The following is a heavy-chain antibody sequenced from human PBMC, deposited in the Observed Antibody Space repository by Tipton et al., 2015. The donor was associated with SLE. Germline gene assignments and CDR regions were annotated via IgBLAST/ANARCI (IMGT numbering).Heavy chain of an antibody. J-gene: IGHJ4*02. D-gene: IGHD2-15*01. CDR3: VRDGYCSGVNCFPGAYFDY. Sequence: SLRLSCAASGFTFSTYAVYWVRQAPGKGLEWVAAISYDGTTESYADSVKGRFTISRDNSKNTLYLQMNSLRAEDTAVYYCVRDGYCSGVNCFPGAYFDYWGQGTLVTVSS. CDR2: ISYDGTTE. CDR1: GFTFSTYA. V-gene: IGHV3-30*04.